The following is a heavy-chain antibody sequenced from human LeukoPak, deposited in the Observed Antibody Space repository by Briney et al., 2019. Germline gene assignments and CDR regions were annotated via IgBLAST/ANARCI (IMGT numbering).Heavy chain of an antibody. Sequence: ASVKVSYKASGYTFTGYYMHWVRQAPGQGLEWMGWINPNSGGTNYAQKFQGRVTMTRDTSISTAYMELSRLRSDDTAVYYCARHAASSGWYSGYYGMDVWGQGTTVTVSS. V-gene: IGHV1-2*02. J-gene: IGHJ6*02. CDR3: ARHAASSGWYSGYYGMDV. D-gene: IGHD6-19*01. CDR1: GYTFTGYY. CDR2: INPNSGGT.